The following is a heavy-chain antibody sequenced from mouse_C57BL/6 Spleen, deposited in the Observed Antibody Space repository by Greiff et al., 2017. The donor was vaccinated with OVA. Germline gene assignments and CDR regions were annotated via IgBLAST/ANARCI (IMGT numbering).Heavy chain of an antibody. J-gene: IGHJ3*01. CDR2: INPGSGGT. Sequence: VQLQQSGAELVRPGTSVKVSCKASGYAFTNYLIEWVKQRPGQGLEWIGVINPGSGGTNYNEKFKGKATLTADKSSSTAYMQLSSLTSEDSAVYFCARSLLLRPAWFAYWGQGTLVTVSA. V-gene: IGHV1-54*01. CDR1: GYAFTNYL. D-gene: IGHD1-1*01. CDR3: ARSLLLRPAWFAY.